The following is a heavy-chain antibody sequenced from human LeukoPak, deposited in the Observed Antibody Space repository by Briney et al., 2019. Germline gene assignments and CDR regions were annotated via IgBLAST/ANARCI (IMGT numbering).Heavy chain of an antibody. J-gene: IGHJ3*02. CDR1: GFTFSSYS. CDR3: GRVGGRSKAAKGDAFDI. CDR2: ISSGSTYM. V-gene: IGHV3-21*01. Sequence: GGSLRLSCAASGFTFSSYSMNWVRQAPGKGLEWVSSISSGSTYMYYADSVKGRLTISRDNAQNSMYLQMNSLRAEDTAVYYCGRVGGRSKAAKGDAFDIWGQGTMVVVSS. D-gene: IGHD6-6*01.